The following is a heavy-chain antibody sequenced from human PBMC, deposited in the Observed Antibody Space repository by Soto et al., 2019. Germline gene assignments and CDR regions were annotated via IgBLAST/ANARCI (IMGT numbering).Heavy chain of an antibody. Sequence: SETLSLTCAVSGGSISSSNRWSWVRQPPGKGLEWIGEIYHSGRTNYNPSLKSRVTISVDESKNQFSLKLSSVTAADTAVYYCARVEYYYDSSGYSNFDYWGQGTLVTVS. V-gene: IGHV4-4*02. CDR1: GGSISSSNR. J-gene: IGHJ4*02. CDR3: ARVEYYYDSSGYSNFDY. CDR2: IYHSGRT. D-gene: IGHD3-22*01.